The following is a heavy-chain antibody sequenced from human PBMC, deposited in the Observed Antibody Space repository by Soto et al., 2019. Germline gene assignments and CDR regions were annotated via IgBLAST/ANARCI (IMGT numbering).Heavy chain of an antibody. CDR2: ISISSSYI. Sequence: GGSLRLSCAASGVPFSSYSMNWVRQCPGKGLEWVSSISISSSYIYYADSVKGRFTISRDNAKNSLYLQMNSLRAEDTAVYYCAREKSPAAIRPHSHSYGMDVWGQGTTDTDS. CDR3: AREKSPAAIRPHSHSYGMDV. D-gene: IGHD2-2*02. V-gene: IGHV3-21*01. CDR1: GVPFSSYS. J-gene: IGHJ6*02.